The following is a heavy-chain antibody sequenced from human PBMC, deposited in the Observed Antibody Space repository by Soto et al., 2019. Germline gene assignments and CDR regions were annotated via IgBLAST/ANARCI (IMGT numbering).Heavy chain of an antibody. D-gene: IGHD2-15*01. J-gene: IGHJ4*02. CDR2: IYYSGST. CDR1: GGSISSYY. CDR3: ARDSVGDFDY. Sequence: ASETLSLTCTVSGGSISSYYWSWIRQPPGKGLEWIGYIYYSGSTNYNPSLKSRVTISVDTSKNQFSLKLSSVTAADTAVYYCARDSVGDFDYWGQGTLVTVSS. V-gene: IGHV4-59*01.